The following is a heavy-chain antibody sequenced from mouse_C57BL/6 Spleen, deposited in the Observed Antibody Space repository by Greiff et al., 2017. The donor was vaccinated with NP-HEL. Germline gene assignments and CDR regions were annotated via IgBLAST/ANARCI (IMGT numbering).Heavy chain of an antibody. V-gene: IGHV1-82*01. CDR3: ARNELGRRAMDY. CDR2: IYPGDGDT. Sequence: QVQLKESGPELVKPGASVTISCTASGYAFSSSWMNWVKQRPGKGLEWIGRIYPGDGDTNYNGKFKGKATLTADNSSSTAYMQLSSLTYEDSAVYFCARNELGRRAMDYWGQGTSVTVST. D-gene: IGHD4-1*01. CDR1: GYAFSSSW. J-gene: IGHJ4*01.